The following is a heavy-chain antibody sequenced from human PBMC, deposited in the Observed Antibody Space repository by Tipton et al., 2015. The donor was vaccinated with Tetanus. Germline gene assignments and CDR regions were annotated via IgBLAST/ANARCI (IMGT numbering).Heavy chain of an antibody. CDR1: GGSISGSPYF. CDR3: ARDQGGGRVVRLNWFDP. J-gene: IGHJ5*02. CDR2: IYYSGST. Sequence: TLSLTCSVSGGSISGSPYFWNWIRHQPGKGLEWIGYIYYSGSTHYNPSLESRVTISVDTSKNQFSLKMTSVTAADTAIYYCARDQGGGRVVRLNWFDPWGQGTLVTVSS. D-gene: IGHD6-6*01. V-gene: IGHV4-31*03.